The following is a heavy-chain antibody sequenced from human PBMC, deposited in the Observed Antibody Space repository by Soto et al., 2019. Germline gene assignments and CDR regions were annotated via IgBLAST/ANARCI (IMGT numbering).Heavy chain of an antibody. V-gene: IGHV1-69*12. CDR2: IIPIFGTA. Sequence: QVQLVQSWAEVKKPGSSVKVSCKASGGTFSSYAIIWVRQAPGQGLEWVGGIIPIFGTANYAQKFQGRVTITADESTRTAYMELSSLRSEDTAVDYCARDRIAVAGTVDFQHWGQGTLVTVSS. J-gene: IGHJ1*01. D-gene: IGHD6-19*01. CDR1: GGTFSSYA. CDR3: ARDRIAVAGTVDFQH.